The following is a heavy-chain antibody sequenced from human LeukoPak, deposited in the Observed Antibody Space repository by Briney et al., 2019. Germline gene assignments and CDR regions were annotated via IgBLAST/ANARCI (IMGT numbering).Heavy chain of an antibody. CDR1: GYSFTSSW. CDR3: ARQPGAGWFDP. V-gene: IGHV5-51*01. Sequence: GESLKISCQASGYSFTSSWIGWARQLPGKGLEWMVIINPGDSDTRYSPSFQGQVTISADKSISTVYLQWGSLKASDTAMYYCARQPGAGWFDPWGQGTLVTVSS. CDR2: INPGDSDT. J-gene: IGHJ5*02. D-gene: IGHD3-10*01.